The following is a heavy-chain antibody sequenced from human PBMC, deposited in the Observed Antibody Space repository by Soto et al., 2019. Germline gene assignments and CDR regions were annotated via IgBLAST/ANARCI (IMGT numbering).Heavy chain of an antibody. V-gene: IGHV2-5*01. Sequence: SSPTLVNPTQTLTLTCTFSGFSLSTSGVGVGWIRQPPGKALEWLALIYWNDDKRYSPSLKSRLTITKDTSKNQVVLTMTNMDTADTATYYCANRNTTGRSMCHHFVYWCQATRFTVS. CDR1: GFSLSTSGVG. CDR3: ANRNTTGRSMCHHFVY. J-gene: IGHJ4*02. CDR2: IYWNDDK. D-gene: IGHD1-1*01.